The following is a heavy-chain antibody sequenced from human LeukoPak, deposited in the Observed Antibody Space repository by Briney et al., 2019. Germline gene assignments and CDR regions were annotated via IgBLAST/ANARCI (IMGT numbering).Heavy chain of an antibody. V-gene: IGHV3-23*01. CDR1: GFTFSSNA. CDR3: ARTPTVTQGPYYFDY. Sequence: PGGSPRLSCGASGFTFSSNAMTWVRQAPGTGLEWVSVISRSSATTYYANSVKGRFTISRDNSKNTLYLQLNSLRAEDTAIYYCARTPTVTQGPYYFDYWGQGTLVTVSS. CDR2: ISRSSATT. D-gene: IGHD4-17*01. J-gene: IGHJ4*02.